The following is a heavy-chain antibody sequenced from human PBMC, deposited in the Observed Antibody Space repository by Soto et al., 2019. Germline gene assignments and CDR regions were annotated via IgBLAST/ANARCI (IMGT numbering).Heavy chain of an antibody. V-gene: IGHV3-11*01. J-gene: IGHJ5*02. Sequence: PGGSLRLSCAASGFTFSDYYMSWIRQAPGKGLEWVSYISSSGSTIYYADSVKGRFTISRDNAKNSLYLQMNSLRAEDTAVYYCAREGHNWNPLPQNWFDPWGQGTLVTVSS. CDR2: ISSSGSTI. CDR1: GFTFSDYY. D-gene: IGHD1-20*01. CDR3: AREGHNWNPLPQNWFDP.